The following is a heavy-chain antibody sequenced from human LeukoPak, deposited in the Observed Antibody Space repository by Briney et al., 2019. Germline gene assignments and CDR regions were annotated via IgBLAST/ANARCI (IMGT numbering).Heavy chain of an antibody. D-gene: IGHD2-21*01. V-gene: IGHV4-61*02. CDR1: GGSFSSGTYY. CDR3: AVAFCGGDCFSRHYFGVDV. CDR2: IYASGST. J-gene: IGHJ6*02. Sequence: PSETLSLTCTVSGGSFSSGTYYWTWIRQPAGKGLEWIGRIYASGSTDYNPSLKSRVTILLDTSKNQFSLNLRSVTAADTAVYYCAVAFCGGDCFSRHYFGVDVWGQGTTVTVSS.